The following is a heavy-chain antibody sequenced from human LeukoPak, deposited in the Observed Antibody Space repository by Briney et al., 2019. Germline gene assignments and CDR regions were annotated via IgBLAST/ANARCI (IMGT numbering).Heavy chain of an antibody. V-gene: IGHV4-34*01. CDR3: ARGGGWGNWNDAVDY. J-gene: IGHJ4*02. Sequence: SETLSLTCTVSGGSISSYYWSWIRQPPGKGLEWIGEINHSGSTNYNPSLKSRVTISVDTSKNQFSLKLSSVTAADTAVYYCARGGGWGNWNDAVDYWGQGTLVTVSS. D-gene: IGHD1-1*01. CDR2: INHSGST. CDR1: GGSISSYY.